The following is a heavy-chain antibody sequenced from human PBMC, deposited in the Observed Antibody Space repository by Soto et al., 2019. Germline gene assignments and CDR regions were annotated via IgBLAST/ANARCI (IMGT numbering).Heavy chain of an antibody. Sequence: SVKLSFQASGGTFSSDASSWLRHAPRQGLEWMGGIIPIFGTANYAQKFQGRVTITADESTSTAYMELSSLRSEDTAVYYCARDYSDSGYSYGPMVNWFDPWGQGTLVTAPQ. CDR2: IIPIFGTA. CDR1: GGTFSSDA. D-gene: IGHD5-18*01. CDR3: ARDYSDSGYSYGPMVNWFDP. V-gene: IGHV1-69*13. J-gene: IGHJ5*02.